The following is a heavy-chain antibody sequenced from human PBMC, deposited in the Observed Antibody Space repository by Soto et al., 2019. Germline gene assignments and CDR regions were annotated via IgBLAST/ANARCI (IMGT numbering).Heavy chain of an antibody. CDR3: AKIQLGYDAVDN. CDR2: ISSSTSYI. Sequence: GGPLRFPCAAFGSTSSTYVMNGSRHAPGTRLECVTSISSSTSYIYDADSVKCQFTITRDNANYALYLQMNSLRTEDTAVYYCAKIQLGYDAVDNWCQGTTVTDS. D-gene: IGHD6-6*01. CDR1: GSTSSTYV. J-gene: IGHJ3*02. V-gene: IGHV3-21*01.